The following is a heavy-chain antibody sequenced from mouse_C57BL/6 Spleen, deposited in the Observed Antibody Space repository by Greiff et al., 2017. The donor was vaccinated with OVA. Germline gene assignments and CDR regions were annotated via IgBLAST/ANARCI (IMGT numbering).Heavy chain of an antibody. V-gene: IGHV2-2*01. CDR1: GFSLTSYG. CDR2: IWSGGSK. J-gene: IGHJ3*01. CDR3: ARRAY. Sequence: LVESGPGLVQPSQSLSITCTVSGFSLTSYGVHWVRQSPGKGLEWLGVIWSGGSKDYNAAFISRLSISKDNSKSQVFVKMNSLQADDTAIYYCARRAYWGQGTLVTVSA.